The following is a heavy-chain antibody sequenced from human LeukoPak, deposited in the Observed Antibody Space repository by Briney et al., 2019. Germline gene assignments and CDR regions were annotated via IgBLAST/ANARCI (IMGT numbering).Heavy chain of an antibody. D-gene: IGHD3-10*01. CDR2: IWYDGSNK. CDR1: GFTFSSYG. CDR3: AKVAYYYGSGYMGV. Sequence: GGSLRLSCAASGFTFSSYGMHWVRQAPGKGLEWVAVIWYDGSNKYYADSVKGRFTISRDNSKNTLYLQMNSLRAEDTAVYYCAKVAYYYGSGYMGVWGKGTTVTVSS. J-gene: IGHJ6*03. V-gene: IGHV3-33*06.